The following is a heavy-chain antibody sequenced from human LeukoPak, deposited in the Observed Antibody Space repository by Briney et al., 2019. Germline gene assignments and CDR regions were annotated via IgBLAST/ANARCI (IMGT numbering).Heavy chain of an antibody. D-gene: IGHD1-7*01. Sequence: GGSLRLSCAASRFTFSSYAMHWVRQAPGKGLEWVAVISYDGSNKYYADSVKGRFTISRDNSKNTLYLQMNSLRAEDTAVYYCARGLAGGTTWDPQDYWGQGTLVTVPS. CDR3: ARGLAGGTTWDPQDY. J-gene: IGHJ4*02. CDR1: RFTFSSYA. V-gene: IGHV3-30*01. CDR2: ISYDGSNK.